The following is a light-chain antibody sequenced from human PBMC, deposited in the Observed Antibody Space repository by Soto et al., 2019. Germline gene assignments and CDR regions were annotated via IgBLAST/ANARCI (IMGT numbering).Light chain of an antibody. CDR1: SSEVGAYNY. J-gene: IGLJ3*02. Sequence: QSVLTQPPSASGSPGQSVTISCTGTSSEVGAYNYVSWYQQHAGKAPKLVIYEVTKRPSGVPDRFSGSKSANTASLTVSGLQAEDEADYYCSSFASGSTWVFGGGTKVTVL. CDR3: SSFASGSTWV. V-gene: IGLV2-8*01. CDR2: EVT.